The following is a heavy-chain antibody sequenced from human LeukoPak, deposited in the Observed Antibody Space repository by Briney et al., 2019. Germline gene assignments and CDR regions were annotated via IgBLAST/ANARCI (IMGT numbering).Heavy chain of an antibody. V-gene: IGHV3-30*02. Sequence: GESLRLSCAAAGLTFSSYGMHWDRQAPGKGLEWVASIRYDGSNIYYADSVKGRFTISRDNSKNTLYLQMTSLRPEDTAVYYGAKDRWTNVPAGGSSDYWGQGTLVTVSS. CDR2: IRYDGSNI. CDR1: GLTFSSYG. D-gene: IGHD6-13*01. CDR3: AKDRWTNVPAGGSSDY. J-gene: IGHJ4*02.